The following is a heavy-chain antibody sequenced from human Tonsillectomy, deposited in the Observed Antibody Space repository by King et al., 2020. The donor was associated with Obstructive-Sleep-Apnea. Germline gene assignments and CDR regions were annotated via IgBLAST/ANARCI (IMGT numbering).Heavy chain of an antibody. CDR2: IYYSGST. J-gene: IGHJ4*02. D-gene: IGHD3-22*01. CDR3: APIDYHDSSGYYDPRGFDY. V-gene: IGHV4-39*07. CDR1: GGSISSSSYY. Sequence: QMQLQESGPGLVKPSETLSLTCTVSGGSISSSSYYWGWIRQPPGKGLEWIGSIYYSGSTYYNPSLKSRVTISVDTSKNQFSLKLSSVTAADTAVYYCAPIDYHDSSGYYDPRGFDYWGQGTLVTVSS.